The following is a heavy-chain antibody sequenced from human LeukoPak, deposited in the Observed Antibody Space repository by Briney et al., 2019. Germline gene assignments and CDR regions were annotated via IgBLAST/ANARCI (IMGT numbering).Heavy chain of an antibody. J-gene: IGHJ4*02. CDR2: ISGDGGST. V-gene: IGHV3-43*02. Sequence: GGSLRLSCAASGFTFDDYAMHWVRQAPGKGLEWVSLISGDGGSTYYADSVKGRFTISRDNSKNSLYLQMNSLRTEDTALYYCAKVGSSGWYSLHMHFDYWGQGTLVTVSS. D-gene: IGHD6-19*01. CDR1: GFTFDDYA. CDR3: AKVGSSGWYSLHMHFDY.